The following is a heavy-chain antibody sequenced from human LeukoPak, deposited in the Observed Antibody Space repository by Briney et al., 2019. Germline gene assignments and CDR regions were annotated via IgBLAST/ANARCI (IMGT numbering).Heavy chain of an antibody. CDR1: GFTFSSFS. CDR3: AKGYDDAFDI. J-gene: IGHJ3*02. CDR2: ISGSGGST. D-gene: IGHD1-1*01. V-gene: IGHV3-23*01. Sequence: GRSLRLSCAASGFTFSSFSMSWVRQAPGKGLEWVSAISGSGGSTNYADSGKGRFTISRDNSKNTLYLQMNSLRAKDTAVYYCAKGYDDAFDIWGQGIMVTVSS.